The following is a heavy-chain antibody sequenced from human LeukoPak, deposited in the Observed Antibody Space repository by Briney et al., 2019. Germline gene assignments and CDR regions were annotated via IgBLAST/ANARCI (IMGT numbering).Heavy chain of an antibody. CDR1: GYTFSASY. Sequence: ASVKVSCKASGYTFSASYMHWLRQAPGQGLEWMGWISAYNGNTNYAQKLQGRVTMTTDTSTSTAYMELRSLRSDDTAVYYCARVPPYYYDSSGYYFDYWGQGTLVTVSS. CDR2: ISAYNGNT. D-gene: IGHD3-22*01. V-gene: IGHV1-18*04. J-gene: IGHJ4*02. CDR3: ARVPPYYYDSSGYYFDY.